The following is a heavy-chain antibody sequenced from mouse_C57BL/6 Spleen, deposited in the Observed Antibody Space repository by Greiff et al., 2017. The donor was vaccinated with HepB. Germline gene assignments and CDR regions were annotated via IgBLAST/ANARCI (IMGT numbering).Heavy chain of an antibody. J-gene: IGHJ3*01. D-gene: IGHD3-3*01. Sequence: EVQGVESGGGLVKPGGSLKLFCAASGFTFSDYGMHWVRQAPEKGLEWVAYISSGSSTIYYADTVKGRFTISRDNAKNTLFLQMTSLRSEDTAMYYCARKDTEGFAYWGQGTLVTVSA. V-gene: IGHV5-17*01. CDR1: GFTFSDYG. CDR3: ARKDTEGFAY. CDR2: ISSGSSTI.